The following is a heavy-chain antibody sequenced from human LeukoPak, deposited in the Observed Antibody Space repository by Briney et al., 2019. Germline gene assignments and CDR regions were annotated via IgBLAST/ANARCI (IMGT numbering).Heavy chain of an antibody. V-gene: IGHV1-46*01. J-gene: IGHJ4*02. CDR3: ARDLGLARRPLYY. CDR2: INPSGGST. D-gene: IGHD3-16*01. CDR1: GYTFTSYY. Sequence: ASVKVSCKASGYTFTSYYMHWVRQAPGQGLEWMGIINPSGGSTSYAQKFQGRVTMTRDMSTSTVYMELSSLRSEDTAVHYCARDLGLARRPLYYWGQGTLVTVSS.